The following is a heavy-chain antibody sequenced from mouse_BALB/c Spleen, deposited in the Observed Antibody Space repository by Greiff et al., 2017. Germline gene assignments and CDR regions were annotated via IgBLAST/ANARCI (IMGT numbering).Heavy chain of an antibody. J-gene: IGHJ3*01. D-gene: IGHD1-1*01. CDR2: IDPSDSET. V-gene: IGHV1S126*01. CDR3: ARGGYGSSYAFAY. CDR1: GYSFTSYW. Sequence: VQLQQSGPQLVRPGASVKISCKASGYSFTSYWMHWVKQRPGQGLEWIGMIDPSDSETRLNQKFKDKATLTVEKSSSTAYMQLSSPTSEDSAVYYCARGGYGSSYAFAYWGQGTLVTVSA.